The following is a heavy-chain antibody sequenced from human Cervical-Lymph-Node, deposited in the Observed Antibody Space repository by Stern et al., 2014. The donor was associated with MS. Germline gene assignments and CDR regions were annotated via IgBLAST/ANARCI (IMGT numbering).Heavy chain of an antibody. J-gene: IGHJ6*02. D-gene: IGHD6-19*01. CDR2: INPSGGST. Sequence: VHLVESGAEVKKPGASVKVSCKASGYTFTSYYMHWVRQAPGQGLEWMGLINPSGGSTSYAQKFQGRVTMTKNTSTSTVYMELSSLRSEDTAVYYCAREVAGHRLGMMDVWGQGTTVTVSS. CDR3: AREVAGHRLGMMDV. V-gene: IGHV1-46*01. CDR1: GYTFTSYY.